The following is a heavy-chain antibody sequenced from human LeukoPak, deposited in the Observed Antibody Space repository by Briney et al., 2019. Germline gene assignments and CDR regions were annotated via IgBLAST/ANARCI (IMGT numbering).Heavy chain of an antibody. J-gene: IGHJ3*02. D-gene: IGHD3-22*01. CDR2: ISGSGGST. Sequence: GGSLGLSCAASGFTFSSYGMSWVRQAPGKGLEWVSAISGSGGSTYYADSVKGRFTISRDNSKNTLYLQMNSLRAEDTAVYYCAKGRRIVVVIDAFDIWGQGTMVTVSS. CDR1: GFTFSSYG. V-gene: IGHV3-23*01. CDR3: AKGRRIVVVIDAFDI.